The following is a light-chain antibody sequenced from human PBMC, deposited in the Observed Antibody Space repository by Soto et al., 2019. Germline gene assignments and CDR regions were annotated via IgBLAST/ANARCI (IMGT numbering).Light chain of an antibody. CDR2: AAS. J-gene: IGKJ5*01. Sequence: DIQITHSPSSLSASVVDRVTITFLASQGIRNDLGWYQQKPGKAPKRLIYAASSLQSGVPSRFSGSGSGTEFTLAISSLQPEDFATYYCLQNNSYPSINFGQGTRLEIK. V-gene: IGKV1-17*01. CDR1: QGIRND. CDR3: LQNNSYPSIN.